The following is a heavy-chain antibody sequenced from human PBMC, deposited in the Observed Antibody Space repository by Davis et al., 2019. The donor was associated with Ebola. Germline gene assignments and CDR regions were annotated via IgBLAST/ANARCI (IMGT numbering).Heavy chain of an antibody. V-gene: IGHV4-59*01. CDR1: GGSISSYY. CDR2: IYYSGST. D-gene: IGHD3-22*01. Sequence: SETLSLTCSVSGGSISSYYWSWIRQPPGKGLEWIGYIYYSGSTNYNPSLKSRVTISVDTSKNQFSLKLSSVTAADTAVYYCAREAYYYDSSGYHNGGFDYWGQGTLVTVSS. J-gene: IGHJ4*02. CDR3: AREAYYYDSSGYHNGGFDY.